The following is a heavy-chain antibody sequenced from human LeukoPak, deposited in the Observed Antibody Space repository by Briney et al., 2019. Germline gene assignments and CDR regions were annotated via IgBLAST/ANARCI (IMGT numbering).Heavy chain of an antibody. Sequence: AAVKVSCKASGYPFDNFGLTWVRQAPGQGLAWMGWISAYNDNTHYAQKFRGRLTMTTDTSTTTAYLELRSLKSDDTAVYYCARDRLGGDLTGESLYWGQGTLVTVSS. CDR2: ISAYNDNT. CDR1: GYPFDNFG. J-gene: IGHJ4*02. V-gene: IGHV1-18*01. CDR3: ARDRLGGDLTGESLY. D-gene: IGHD4-17*01.